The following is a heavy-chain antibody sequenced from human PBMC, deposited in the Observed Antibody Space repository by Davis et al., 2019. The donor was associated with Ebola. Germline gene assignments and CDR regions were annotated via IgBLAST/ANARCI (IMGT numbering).Heavy chain of an antibody. D-gene: IGHD2-2*02. CDR2: IYYSGST. CDR3: ARREIVVVPAAIFTTQYYGMDV. Sequence: SETLSLTCTVSGGSISSGGYYWSWIRQHPGKGLEWIGYIYYSGSTYYNPSLKSRVTISVDTSKNQFSLKLSSVTAADTAVYYCARREIVVVPAAIFTTQYYGMDVWGQGTTVTVSS. J-gene: IGHJ6*02. V-gene: IGHV4-31*03. CDR1: GGSISSGGYY.